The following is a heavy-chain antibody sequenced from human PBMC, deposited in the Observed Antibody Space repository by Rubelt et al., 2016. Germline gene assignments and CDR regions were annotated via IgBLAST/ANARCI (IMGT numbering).Heavy chain of an antibody. D-gene: IGHD6-6*01. Sequence: GRVTMTEDTSTDTAYMELSSLRSEDTAVYYCARTLEEDSIVLDYWGQGTLVTVSS. J-gene: IGHJ4*02. V-gene: IGHV1-24*01. CDR3: ARTLEEDSIVLDY.